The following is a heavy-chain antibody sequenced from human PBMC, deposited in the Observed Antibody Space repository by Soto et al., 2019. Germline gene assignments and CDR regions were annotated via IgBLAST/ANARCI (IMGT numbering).Heavy chain of an antibody. CDR2: IYSGGST. J-gene: IGHJ4*02. CDR3: AGGLGLHLGELSAEGRDY. CDR1: GFTVSSNY. D-gene: IGHD3-16*02. V-gene: IGHV3-53*04. Sequence: EVQLVESGGGLVQPGGSLRLSCAASGFTVSSNYMSWVRQAPGKGLEWVSVIYSGGSTYYADSVKGRFTISRHNSKNTLYLQMNSLRAEDTAVYYCAGGLGLHLGELSAEGRDYWGQGTLVTVSS.